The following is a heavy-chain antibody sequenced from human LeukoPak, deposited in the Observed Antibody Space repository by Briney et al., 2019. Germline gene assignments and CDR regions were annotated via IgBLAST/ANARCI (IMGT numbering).Heavy chain of an antibody. CDR3: VTTGHSSGWQFDY. J-gene: IGHJ4*02. D-gene: IGHD6-19*01. V-gene: IGHV4-38-2*02. CDR2: IYHTGYT. CDR1: DYSISSVYC. Sequence: SETLSLTCNVSDYSISSVYCWGWIRQSPGKGLEWIGSIYHTGYTYYNPSLKSRITISLETSRTQFSLKLNSVTAADTAVYFCVTTGHSSGWQFDYWGQGTLVTVSS.